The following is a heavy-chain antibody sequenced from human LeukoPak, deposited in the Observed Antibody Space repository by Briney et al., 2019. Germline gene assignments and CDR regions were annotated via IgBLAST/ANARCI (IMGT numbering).Heavy chain of an antibody. CDR3: ARDRYGDGFAHFDY. J-gene: IGHJ4*02. D-gene: IGHD5-24*01. CDR2: INPNSGGT. CDR1: GYTFTGYY. V-gene: IGHV1-2*02. Sequence: ASVKVSCTASGYTFTGYYMHWVRQAPGQGLEWMGWINPNSGGTNYAQKFQGRVTMTRDTSISTAYMELSRLRSDDTAVYYCARDRYGDGFAHFDYWGQGALVTVSS.